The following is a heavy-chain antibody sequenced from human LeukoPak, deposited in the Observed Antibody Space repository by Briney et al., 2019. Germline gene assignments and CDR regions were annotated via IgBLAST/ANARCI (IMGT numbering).Heavy chain of an antibody. D-gene: IGHD2-15*01. Sequence: SETLSLTCAVYGGSFSGYYWSWIRQPPGKGLEWIGEINHSGSTNYNPSLKSRVTISVDTSKNQFSLKLSSVTAADTAVYYCARARGVVVVAATPGFQHWGHGTLVTVSS. CDR1: GGSFSGYY. CDR2: INHSGST. J-gene: IGHJ1*01. CDR3: ARARGVVVVAATPGFQH. V-gene: IGHV4-34*01.